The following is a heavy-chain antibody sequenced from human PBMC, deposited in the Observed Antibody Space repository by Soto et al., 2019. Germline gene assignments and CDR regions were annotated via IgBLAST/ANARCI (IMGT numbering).Heavy chain of an antibody. CDR2: INPSGGST. CDR3: AREGRNRDRAFDY. J-gene: IGHJ4*01. CDR1: GYTFTSYY. Sequence: ASVKVSCKASGYTFTSYYMRWVRQASGQGLEWMGIINPSGGSTSYAQKFQGRVTMTRDTSTSTGYMELSSLRSEDTAVYYCAREGRNRDRAFDYWGHGTPVPGPS. D-gene: IGHD2-21*01. V-gene: IGHV1-46*01.